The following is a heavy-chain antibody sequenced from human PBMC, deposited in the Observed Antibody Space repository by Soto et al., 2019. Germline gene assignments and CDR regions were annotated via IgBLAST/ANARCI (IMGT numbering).Heavy chain of an antibody. CDR3: ARDIESGYSNSYYYKDV. CDR2: TYFRSRWYN. J-gene: IGHJ6*03. V-gene: IGHV6-1*01. D-gene: IGHD5-12*01. Sequence: PSQTLSLTCAISADSVSSHTAAWHWIRQSPSRGLEWLGRTYFRSRWYNDYAVSVKIRITINADTSKNQFSLHLNSVSPEDTAVYYCARDIESGYSNSYYYKDVWGKGTTVTVSS. CDR1: ADSVSSHTAA.